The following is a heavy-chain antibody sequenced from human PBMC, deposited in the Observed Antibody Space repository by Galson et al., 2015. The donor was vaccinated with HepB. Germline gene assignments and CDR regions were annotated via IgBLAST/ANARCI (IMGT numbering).Heavy chain of an antibody. D-gene: IGHD2-2*01. CDR2: IIESGGTA. V-gene: IGHV3-23*01. CDR1: GFSFSSYA. J-gene: IGHJ5*02. Sequence: SLRLSCAASGFSFSSYAMSWFRQAPGKGLEFVSGIIESGGTAYYADSVRGRFTISRDNSKDMLYLQMNSLRAEATAINYCAKDYRPGKHTSPNPWGQETL. CDR3: AKDYRPGKHTSPNP.